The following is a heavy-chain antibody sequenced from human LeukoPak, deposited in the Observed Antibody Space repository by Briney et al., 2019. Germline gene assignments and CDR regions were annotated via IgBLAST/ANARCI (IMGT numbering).Heavy chain of an antibody. D-gene: IGHD5-18*01. J-gene: IGHJ4*02. CDR1: GYTFTSYG. V-gene: IGHV1-18*01. Sequence: ASVKLSCKASGYTFTSYGISWVRQAPGQGLEWMGWISAYNGNTNYAQKLQGRVTMTTDTSTSTAYMEMWSLRSYDTAVYYCARDRRGYSYGFAIDYFDYWGQGTLVTVSS. CDR2: ISAYNGNT. CDR3: ARDRRGYSYGFAIDYFDY.